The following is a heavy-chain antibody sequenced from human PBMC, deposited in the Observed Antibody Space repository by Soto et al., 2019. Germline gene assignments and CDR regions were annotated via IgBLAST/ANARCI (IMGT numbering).Heavy chain of an antibody. D-gene: IGHD3-22*01. CDR2: VNHSGIT. J-gene: IGHJ4*02. V-gene: IGHV4-34*01. CDR1: GGSFSSYY. Sequence: PSETLSLTCAVYGGSFSSYYWSWIRQPPGKGLEWIGEVNHSGITNYNPSLKSRVTVSVDTSMNSLRAEDTAVYYCAKSITMIVVVIGGFDYWGQGTLVTVSS. CDR3: VVVIGGFDY.